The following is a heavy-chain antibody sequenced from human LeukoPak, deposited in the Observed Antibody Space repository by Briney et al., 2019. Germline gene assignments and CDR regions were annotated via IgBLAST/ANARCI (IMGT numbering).Heavy chain of an antibody. CDR2: ISGSGGST. D-gene: IGHD3-10*01. J-gene: IGHJ4*02. Sequence: PGGSLRLSCAASGFTFSSYAMSWVRQAPGKGLEWVSAISGSGGSTYYADSVKGRFTISRDNSKNTLYLQMNSLRAEDTAVYYCATGRGVPGFQFFDYWGQGTLITVSS. CDR3: ATGRGVPGFQFFDY. V-gene: IGHV3-23*01. CDR1: GFTFSSYA.